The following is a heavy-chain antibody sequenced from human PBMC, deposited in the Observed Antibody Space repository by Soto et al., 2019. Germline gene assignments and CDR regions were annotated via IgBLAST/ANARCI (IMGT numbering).Heavy chain of an antibody. J-gene: IGHJ4*02. V-gene: IGHV4-39*01. D-gene: IGHD6-13*01. CDR1: GCSVSSRSYD. CDR3: ARHKDTSSRYLLPDF. CDR2: IYYSGNA. Sequence: PSETLSLTFTVSGCSVSSRSYDWGWIRQPPGKGLEWIGSIYYSGNAYYNPSLKSRVAVSVDTSKNQFSLKVTSVTATDTAVYYCARHKDTSSRYLLPDFWGQGTLVTVSS.